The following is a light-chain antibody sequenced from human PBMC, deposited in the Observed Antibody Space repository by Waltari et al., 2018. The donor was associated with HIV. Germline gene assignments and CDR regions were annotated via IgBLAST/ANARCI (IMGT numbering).Light chain of an antibody. CDR1: SSNIGSYT. CDR2: SNN. J-gene: IGLJ3*02. CDR3: AAWEDSLNGPIWV. Sequence: QSVLTQPPSASGTPGQRVTISCSGSSSNIGSYTVNWYQQIPGTAPKLLIFSNNYRPSGVPGRCAGSKSGTSASLAISGLHSDDEADYFCAAWEDSLNGPIWVFGGGTKLTVL. V-gene: IGLV1-44*01.